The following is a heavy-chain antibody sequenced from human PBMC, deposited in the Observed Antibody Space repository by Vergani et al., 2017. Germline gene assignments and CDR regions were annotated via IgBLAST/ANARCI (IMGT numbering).Heavy chain of an antibody. CDR1: GYSISSGYY. J-gene: IGHJ4*02. D-gene: IGHD2-21*01. CDR3: ARGALWWLRQIDS. CDR2: IYDSGDT. V-gene: IGHV4-38-2*01. Sequence: QVQLQESGPGLVKPSETLALTCAVSGYSISSGYYWGWIRQPPGKGLEWIGYIYDSGDTKYNPSLKSRVTMSLDTSKNQFSLNLYSVTAADTAVYYCARGALWWLRQIDSWGQGTLVTVSS.